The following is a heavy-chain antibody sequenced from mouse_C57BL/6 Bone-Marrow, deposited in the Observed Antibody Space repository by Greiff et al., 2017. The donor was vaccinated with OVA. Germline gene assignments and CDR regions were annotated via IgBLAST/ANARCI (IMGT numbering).Heavy chain of an antibody. J-gene: IGHJ3*01. CDR2: IDPSDSYT. CDR1: GYTFTSYW. V-gene: IGHV1-50*01. CDR3: ARRGYGSSPWFAY. Sequence: VQLQQPGAELVKPGASVKLSCKASGYTFTSYWMQWVKQRPGQGLEWIGEIDPSDSYTNYNQKFKGKATLTVDTSSSTDYMQLSSLTSEDSAVYYCARRGYGSSPWFAYWGQGTLVTVSA. D-gene: IGHD1-1*01.